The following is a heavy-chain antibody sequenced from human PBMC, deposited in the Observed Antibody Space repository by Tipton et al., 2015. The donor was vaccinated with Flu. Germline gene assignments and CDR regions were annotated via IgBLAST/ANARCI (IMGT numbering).Heavy chain of an antibody. J-gene: IGHJ6*02. CDR3: ARANLGYCSCGSCSYCAYYYGMDF. V-gene: IGHV3-30-3*01. Sequence: SLRLSCAASGFTFSSYAMHWVRQAPGKGLEWVAVISYDGSNKYYADSVKGRFTISRDNSKNTLYLQMNSLRAEDTAVYYCARANLGYCSCGSCSYCAYYYGMDFWGQGTPATVSS. D-gene: IGHD2-15*01. CDR2: ISYDGSNK. CDR1: GFTFSSYA.